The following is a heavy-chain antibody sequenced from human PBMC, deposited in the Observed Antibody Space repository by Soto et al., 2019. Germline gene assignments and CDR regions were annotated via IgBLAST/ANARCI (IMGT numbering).Heavy chain of an antibody. CDR1: GDSISDYY. V-gene: IGHV4-59*01. J-gene: IGHJ4*02. D-gene: IGHD2-21*01. Sequence: QVQLQESGPGLVKPSETLSLTCTVSGDSISDYYWSWIRQPPGKGLEWIGYIYYSGNTNYNPSLKSRVTISEDTSKNQFSLKLSSVTAADTAVYYCARDRAYYDGNALYFDYWGQGTLVTVSS. CDR3: ARDRAYYDGNALYFDY. CDR2: IYYSGNT.